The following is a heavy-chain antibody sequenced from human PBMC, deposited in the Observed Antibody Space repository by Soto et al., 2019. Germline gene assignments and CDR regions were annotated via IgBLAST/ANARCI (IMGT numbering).Heavy chain of an antibody. CDR1: GFTLGSHR. V-gene: IGHV3-74*01. J-gene: IGHJ5*02. CDR2: IDTDGGGT. CDR3: ATVFDL. Sequence: DVQLVESGGGLVQPGGSLRVSCAASGFTLGSHRIHWVRQPPGKGLEWVSRIDTDGGGTSYADSVKGRFTISRDNAKNTVYLQMNGLRAEDTAVYYCATVFDLWGQGTLVTVSS.